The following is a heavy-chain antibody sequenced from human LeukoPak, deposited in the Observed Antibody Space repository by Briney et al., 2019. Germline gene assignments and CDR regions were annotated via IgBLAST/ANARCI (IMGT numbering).Heavy chain of an antibody. V-gene: IGHV3-23*01. J-gene: IGHJ5*02. CDR1: GFTFSSYA. CDR3: AKEKIGYCSGGSCYIHGDWFDP. Sequence: PGGSLRLSCAASGFTFSSYAMSWVRQAPGKGLEWVSAISGSGGSTYYADSVKGRFTISRDNSKNTLYLQMNSLRAEDTAVYYCAKEKIGYCSGGSCYIHGDWFDPWGQGTLVTVSS. D-gene: IGHD2-15*01. CDR2: ISGSGGST.